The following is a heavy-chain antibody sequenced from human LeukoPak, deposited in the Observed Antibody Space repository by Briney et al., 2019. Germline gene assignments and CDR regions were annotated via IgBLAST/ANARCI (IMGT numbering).Heavy chain of an antibody. CDR2: IWHGQKKE. Sequence: GGSLRLSCAASGFTFSKYGMHWVRQAPGKGLEWVAVIWHGQKKEYYADSVKGRFTISRDNSKDTLDLQMRSLRAEDTAVYYCARADNGSGSYAFDIWGQGTRVTVSS. V-gene: IGHV3-33*08. CDR3: ARADNGSGSYAFDI. D-gene: IGHD3-10*01. J-gene: IGHJ3*02. CDR1: GFTFSKYG.